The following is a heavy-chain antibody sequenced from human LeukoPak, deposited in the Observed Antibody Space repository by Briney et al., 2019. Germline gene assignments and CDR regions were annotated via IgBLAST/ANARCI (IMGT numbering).Heavy chain of an antibody. CDR1: GGSISSSSYY. Sequence: PSETLSLTCTVSGGSISSSSYYWGWIRQPPGKGLEWIGSIYYSGSTYYNPSLKSRVTISVDTSKNQFSLKLSSVTAADTAVYYCARYGEDVELPGYWGQGTLVTVSS. V-gene: IGHV4-39*01. D-gene: IGHD1-26*01. CDR3: ARYGEDVELPGY. CDR2: IYYSGST. J-gene: IGHJ4*02.